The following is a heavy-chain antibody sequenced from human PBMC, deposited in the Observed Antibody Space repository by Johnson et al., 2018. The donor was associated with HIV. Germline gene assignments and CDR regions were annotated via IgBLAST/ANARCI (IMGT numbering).Heavy chain of an antibody. J-gene: IGHJ3*02. D-gene: IGHD1-26*01. Sequence: VHLVESGGGVVRPGGSLRLSCAASGFTFDDYGMSWVRQTPGKGLEWVAGINWNGGSTGYADSVKGRFTISRDNAKKSLCLQMNTLRAEDTALYYCARSWELGETAFDIWGQGTMVTVSS. CDR1: GFTFDDYG. CDR2: INWNGGST. CDR3: ARSWELGETAFDI. V-gene: IGHV3-20*04.